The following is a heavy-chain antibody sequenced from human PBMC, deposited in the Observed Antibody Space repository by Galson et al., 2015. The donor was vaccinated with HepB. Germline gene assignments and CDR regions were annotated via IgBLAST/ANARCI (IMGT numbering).Heavy chain of an antibody. J-gene: IGHJ4*02. CDR1: GYTFRNYN. CDR3: ARGGWDYGFDY. D-gene: IGHD4-17*01. CDR2: MSPNSGNT. V-gene: IGHV1-8*01. Sequence: SVKVSCKASGYTFRNYNINWVRQATGQGPECMGWMSPNSGNTGYAQKFQGRVTMTRNTSISTAYMELSSLRSEDTAVYYCARGGWDYGFDYWGQGTLVTVSS.